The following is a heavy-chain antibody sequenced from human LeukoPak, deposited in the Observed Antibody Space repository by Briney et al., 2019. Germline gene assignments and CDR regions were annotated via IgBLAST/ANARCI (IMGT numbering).Heavy chain of an antibody. D-gene: IGHD6-19*01. CDR3: ARGSLAVAQPFAFDI. CDR2: IYTSGST. Sequence: SETLSLTCTVSGGSISSYYWSWIRQPAGKGLEWIGRIYTSGSTNYNPPLKSRVTMSEDTSKNQFSLKLSSVTAADTAVYYCARGSLAVAQPFAFDIWGQGTMVTVSS. CDR1: GGSISSYY. V-gene: IGHV4-4*07. J-gene: IGHJ3*02.